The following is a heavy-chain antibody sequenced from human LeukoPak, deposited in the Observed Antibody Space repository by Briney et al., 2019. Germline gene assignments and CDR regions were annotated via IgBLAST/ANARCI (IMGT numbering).Heavy chain of an antibody. J-gene: IGHJ4*02. CDR3: ATYSYGAAGRYFDY. V-gene: IGHV4-34*10. CDR2: INRSGST. D-gene: IGHD5-18*01. Sequence: SETLSLTCAIYGGSFSGYFWSWFRQPPGKGLEWIGEINRSGSTNYNSSLSLKSRVTISVDTSKNQFSLKLSSVTAADTAVYYCATYSYGAAGRYFDYWGQGTLVTVSS. CDR1: GGSFSGYF.